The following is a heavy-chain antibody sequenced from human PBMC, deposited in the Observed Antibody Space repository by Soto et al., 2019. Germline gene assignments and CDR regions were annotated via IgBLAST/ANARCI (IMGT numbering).Heavy chain of an antibody. CDR2: IIPILDIA. CDR1: GGTFSNYT. V-gene: IGHV1-69*08. CDR3: ARDVGLGPVTVSTHVDY. D-gene: IGHD4-17*01. Sequence: QVQLVQSGAEVKKPGSSVKVSCKASGGTFSNYTITWVRQAPGQGLAWMGRIIPILDIANYAKKFQGRVPITADKSTSTAYMELSSLRSEDTAVYYCARDVGLGPVTVSTHVDYWGQGTLVIVSS. J-gene: IGHJ4*02.